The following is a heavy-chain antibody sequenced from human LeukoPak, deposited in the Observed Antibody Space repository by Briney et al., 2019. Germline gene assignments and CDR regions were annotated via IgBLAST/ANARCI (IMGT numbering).Heavy chain of an antibody. Sequence: GASVKVPCKASGYTFTSYGISWVRQAPGQGLEWMGWISAYNGNTNYAQKLQGRVTMTTDTSTSTAYMELRSLRSEDTAVYYCLAFTRSIFGGTGVDYWGQGTLVTVSS. V-gene: IGHV1-18*01. CDR2: ISAYNGNT. CDR3: LAFTRSIFGGTGVDY. CDR1: GYTFTSYG. J-gene: IGHJ4*02. D-gene: IGHD3-3*01.